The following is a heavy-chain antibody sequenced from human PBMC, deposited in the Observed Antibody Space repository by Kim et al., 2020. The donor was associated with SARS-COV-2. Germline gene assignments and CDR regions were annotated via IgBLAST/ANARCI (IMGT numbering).Heavy chain of an antibody. CDR3: AKASIGDLYGMDV. D-gene: IGHD3-16*02. CDR2: IGWDGGST. J-gene: IGHJ6*02. Sequence: GGSLRLSCAASGFTFDDYTMHWVRQAPGKGLEWVSLIGWDGGSTYYADSVKGRFTISRDNSKNSLYLQMNSLRTEDTALYYCAKASIGDLYGMDVWGQGTTVTVSS. V-gene: IGHV3-43*01. CDR1: GFTFDDYT.